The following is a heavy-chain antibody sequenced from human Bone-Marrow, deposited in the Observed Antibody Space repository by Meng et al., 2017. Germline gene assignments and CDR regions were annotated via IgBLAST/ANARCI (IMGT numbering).Heavy chain of an antibody. CDR2: INHSGST. CDR1: GGSFSGYY. Sequence: QVQVKQWGAGLLKPSETLSLTCAVYGGSFSGYYWSWIRQPPGKGLEWIGEINHSGSTNYNPSLKSRVTISVDTSKNQFSLKLSSVTAADTAVYYCARLAYDSSGYWFDYWGQGTLVTVSS. V-gene: IGHV4-34*01. J-gene: IGHJ4*02. CDR3: ARLAYDSSGYWFDY. D-gene: IGHD3-22*01.